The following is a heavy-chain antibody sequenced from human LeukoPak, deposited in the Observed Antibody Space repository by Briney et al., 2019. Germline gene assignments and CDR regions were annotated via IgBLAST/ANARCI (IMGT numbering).Heavy chain of an antibody. CDR2: IIPIFGTV. D-gene: IGHD3-10*01. V-gene: IGHV1-69*13. J-gene: IGHJ3*02. Sequence: GASVKVSCKASGGTFSSYAISWVRQAPGQGLEWMGGIIPIFGTVNYAQKFQGRVTITADESTSTAYMELSSLRSEDTAVYYCARDIGSGSQNDAFDIWGQGTMVTVSS. CDR3: ARDIGSGSQNDAFDI. CDR1: GGTFSSYA.